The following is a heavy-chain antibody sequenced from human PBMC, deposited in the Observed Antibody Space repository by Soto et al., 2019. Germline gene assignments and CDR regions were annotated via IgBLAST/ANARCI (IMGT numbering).Heavy chain of an antibody. CDR3: AKDLFQTSAQRFFFES. Sequence: PGGSLRLSCAASGFTFSTYAMTWVRQAPGRGLEWVSTILHDETPFYTDSVKGRFTISRDNVRGTLYLQMNGLRVEDAALYFCAKDLFQTSAQRFFFESWGQGSLVTVSS. V-gene: IGHV3-23*01. CDR1: GFTFSTYA. CDR2: ILHDETP. J-gene: IGHJ4*02. D-gene: IGHD2-21*01.